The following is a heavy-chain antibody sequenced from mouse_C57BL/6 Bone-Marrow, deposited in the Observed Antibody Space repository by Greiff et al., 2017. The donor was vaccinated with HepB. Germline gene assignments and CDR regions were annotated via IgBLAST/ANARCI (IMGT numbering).Heavy chain of an antibody. J-gene: IGHJ4*01. D-gene: IGHD2-3*01. CDR3: AKNNYDGYYYYAMDY. V-gene: IGHV2-4*01. CDR2: IWSGGST. Sequence: QVQLQQSGPGLVQPSQSLSITCTVSGFSLTSYGVHWVRQPPGKGLEWLGVIWSGGSTDYNAAFISRLSISKDNSKSQVFFKMNSLQADDTAIYYCAKNNYDGYYYYAMDYWGQGTSVTVSS. CDR1: GFSLTSYG.